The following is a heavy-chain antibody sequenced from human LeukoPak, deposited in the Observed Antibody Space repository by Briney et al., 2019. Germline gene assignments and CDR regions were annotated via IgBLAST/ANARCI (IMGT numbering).Heavy chain of an antibody. D-gene: IGHD3-16*01. J-gene: IGHJ4*02. CDR1: GFTFGDYA. Sequence: GGSLRLSCAASGFTFGDYAMSWVRQSPGKGLEWVSLIRSKAFGGATEYAASVKGRFTISRDDSKSIAYLQMNSLKTEDTAMYYCTRDGGTLDYWGQGTLVTVSS. CDR2: IRSKAFGGAT. V-gene: IGHV3-49*04. CDR3: TRDGGTLDY.